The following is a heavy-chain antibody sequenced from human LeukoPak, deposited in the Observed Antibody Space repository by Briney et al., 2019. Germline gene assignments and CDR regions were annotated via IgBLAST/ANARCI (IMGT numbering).Heavy chain of an antibody. CDR1: GGSFSGYY. CDR2: INHSGST. CDR3: ARQGDCSGGSCYLVDY. Sequence: SETLSLTCAVYGGSFSGYYWSWIRQPPGKGLEWIGEINHSGSTNYNPSLKSRVTISVDTSKNQFSLKLNSVTAADTAIYYCARQGDCSGGSCYLVDYWGQGTLVTVSS. D-gene: IGHD2-15*01. J-gene: IGHJ4*02. V-gene: IGHV4-34*01.